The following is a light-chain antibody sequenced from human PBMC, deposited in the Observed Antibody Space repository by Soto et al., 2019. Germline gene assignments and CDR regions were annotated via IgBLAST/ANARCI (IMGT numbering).Light chain of an antibody. V-gene: IGKV3-20*01. CDR2: GVS. CDR1: QSVNTKY. Sequence: EIVLTQSPGTLSLSPGERATLSCRASQSVNTKYLAWYQQKPGQAPRLLISGVSSRATGIPDRCSGSGSGTDFILAISRVEPEDFAVYYCQQFGTSSLVTFGPGTKVDSK. CDR3: QQFGTSSLVT. J-gene: IGKJ3*01.